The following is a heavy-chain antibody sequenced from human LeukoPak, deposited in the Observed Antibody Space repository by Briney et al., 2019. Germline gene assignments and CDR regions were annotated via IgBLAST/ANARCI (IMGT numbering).Heavy chain of an antibody. J-gene: IGHJ4*02. CDR1: GFTFSSYS. Sequence: GGSLRLSCAASGFTFSSYSMDWVRQAPGKGLEWVSSISSSSSYIYYADSVKGRFTISRDNAKNSLYLQMNSLRAEDTAVYYCAREGKYYYDSSGYYYGHFDYWGQGTLVTVSS. CDR3: AREGKYYYDSSGYYYGHFDY. V-gene: IGHV3-21*01. CDR2: ISSSSSYI. D-gene: IGHD3-22*01.